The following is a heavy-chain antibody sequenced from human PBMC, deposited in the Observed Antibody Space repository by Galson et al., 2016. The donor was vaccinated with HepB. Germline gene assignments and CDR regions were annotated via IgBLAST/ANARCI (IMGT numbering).Heavy chain of an antibody. CDR1: GGSISGTNW. J-gene: IGHJ5*02. CDR3: ASQGSGSSNGFGP. D-gene: IGHD6-19*01. CDR2: IYHSGTT. V-gene: IGHV4-4*02. Sequence: SETLSLTCTVSGGSISGTNWWSWVRQPPGKGLEWIGEIYHSGTTNYSPSLKSRVTISVDTSKNQFSLKLTSVTAADTAVYYCASQGSGSSNGFGPWGRGTLVTVS.